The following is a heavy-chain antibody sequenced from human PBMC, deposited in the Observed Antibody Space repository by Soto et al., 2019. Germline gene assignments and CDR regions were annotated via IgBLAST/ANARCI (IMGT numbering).Heavy chain of an antibody. D-gene: IGHD4-17*01. CDR3: AKNLHYGDYLYLDY. CDR1: GFTFSSYA. J-gene: IGHJ4*02. CDR2: ISGSGGST. V-gene: IGHV3-23*01. Sequence: EVQLLESGGGLVQPGGALRLSCAATGFTFSSYAMSWVRQAPGKGLEWVSAISGSGGSTYYADSVKGRFTISRDNSKNTLYLQMNSLRAEDTAVYYCAKNLHYGDYLYLDYWGQGTLVTVSS.